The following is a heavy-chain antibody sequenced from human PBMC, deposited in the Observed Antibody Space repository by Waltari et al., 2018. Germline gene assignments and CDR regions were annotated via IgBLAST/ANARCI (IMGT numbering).Heavy chain of an antibody. Sequence: QVQLQQWGAGLLKPSETLSLTCAVYGGSFSGYYWSWIRQPPGKGLEWIGEINHSGSTNYNPSLKSRVTISVDTSKNQFSLKLSSVTAADTAVYYCARGYLESRVDYWGQGTLVTVSS. CDR3: ARGYLESRVDY. J-gene: IGHJ4*02. CDR2: INHSGST. V-gene: IGHV4-34*01. CDR1: GGSFSGYY. D-gene: IGHD1-1*01.